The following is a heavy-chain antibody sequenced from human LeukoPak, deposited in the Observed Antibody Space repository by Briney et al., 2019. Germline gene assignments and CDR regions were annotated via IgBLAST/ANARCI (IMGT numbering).Heavy chain of an antibody. CDR3: AREGPIVGATHLVDY. CDR2: INPNSGGK. V-gene: IGHV1-2*02. J-gene: IGHJ4*02. D-gene: IGHD1-26*01. Sequence: ASVKVSCKASGYTFTDYYMHWVRQAPGQGLEWMGCINPNSGGKNHAQKFQGRVTMARDTSISTAYMELSRLRSDDTAVYYCAREGPIVGATHLVDYWGQGTLVTVSS. CDR1: GYTFTDYY.